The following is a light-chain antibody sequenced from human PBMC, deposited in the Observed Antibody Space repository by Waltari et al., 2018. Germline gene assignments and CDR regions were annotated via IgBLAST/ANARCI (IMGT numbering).Light chain of an antibody. CDR1: SSDVGGYNY. CDR3: CSYAGSYTSLYV. CDR2: DVS. J-gene: IGLJ1*01. Sequence: QSALTQPRSVSGSPGQSVTISCPRTSSDVGGYNYVSWYQQHPGKAPKLMIYDVSKRPSGVPDRFSGSKSGNTASLTISGLQAEDEADYYCCSYAGSYTSLYVFGTGTKVTVL. V-gene: IGLV2-11*01.